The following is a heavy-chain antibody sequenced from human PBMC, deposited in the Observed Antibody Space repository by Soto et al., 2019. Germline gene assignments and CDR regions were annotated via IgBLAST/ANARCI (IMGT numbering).Heavy chain of an antibody. J-gene: IGHJ4*02. Sequence: QVQLVESGGGVVQPGRSLRLSCAASGFTFSSYGMHWVRQAPGKGLEWVAVISYDGRNKYYADSVKGRFTISRDNSKNTLYLQMNSLRAEDTAVYYCAKDPVWFGEYSPYYFDYWGQGTLVTVSS. V-gene: IGHV3-30*18. CDR1: GFTFSSYG. CDR2: ISYDGRNK. D-gene: IGHD3-10*01. CDR3: AKDPVWFGEYSPYYFDY.